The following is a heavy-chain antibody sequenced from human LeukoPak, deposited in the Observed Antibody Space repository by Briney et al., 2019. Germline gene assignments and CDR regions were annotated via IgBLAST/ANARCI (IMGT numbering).Heavy chain of an antibody. J-gene: IGHJ4*02. V-gene: IGHV3-21*01. CDR3: ARGGGYIVVVPAAIPFDY. CDR1: GFTFSSYS. D-gene: IGHD2-2*02. CDR2: ISSSSSYI. Sequence: GGSLRLSCAASGFTFSSYSMNWVRQAPGKGLEWVSSISSSSSYIYYADSVKGRFTISRNNAKNSLYLQMNSLRAEDTAVYYCARGGGYIVVVPAAIPFDYWGQGTLVTVSS.